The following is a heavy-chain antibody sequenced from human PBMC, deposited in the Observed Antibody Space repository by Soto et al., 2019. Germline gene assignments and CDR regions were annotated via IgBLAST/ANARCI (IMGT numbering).Heavy chain of an antibody. V-gene: IGHV5-51*01. CDR2: IYPGDSDT. D-gene: IGHD3-22*01. CDR1: GYSFTSYW. J-gene: IGHJ3*02. Sequence: PGESLKISCKGSGYSFTSYWIGWVRQMPGKGLEWMGIIYPGDSDTRYSPSFQGQVTISADKSISTAYLQWSSLKASDTAMYYCARILYSSGYYYVFAFDIWGQGTMVTVSS. CDR3: ARILYSSGYYYVFAFDI.